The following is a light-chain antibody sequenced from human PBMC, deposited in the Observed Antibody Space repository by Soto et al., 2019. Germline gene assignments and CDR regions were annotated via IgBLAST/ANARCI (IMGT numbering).Light chain of an antibody. CDR3: SSDTSSSTHV. J-gene: IGLJ1*01. Sequence: QSALTQPASVSGSPGQSITISCTGTSSDVGAYTFVSWYQQHPDKVPKLMIFDVSRRPSGVSDRFSGSKSGNTASLTISRLQPEDEADYYFSSDTSSSTHVFGSGTKITVL. CDR1: SSDVGAYTF. V-gene: IGLV2-14*03. CDR2: DVS.